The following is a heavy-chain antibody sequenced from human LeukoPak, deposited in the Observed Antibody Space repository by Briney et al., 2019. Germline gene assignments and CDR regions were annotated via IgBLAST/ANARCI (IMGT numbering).Heavy chain of an antibody. J-gene: IGHJ5*02. V-gene: IGHV4-4*02. D-gene: IGHD3-10*01. CDR1: GGSISSSNW. CDR3: ARIRRIRIWFGDLRFLPSNWFDP. CDR2: IYYSGTT. Sequence: SGTLSLTCAVSGGSISSSNWWSWVRQPPGKGLEWIGSIYYSGTTYYNSSLKSRFTISVDTSKNQFSLKLSSATATDTAVYYCARIRRIRIWFGDLRFLPSNWFDPWGQGTLVTVSS.